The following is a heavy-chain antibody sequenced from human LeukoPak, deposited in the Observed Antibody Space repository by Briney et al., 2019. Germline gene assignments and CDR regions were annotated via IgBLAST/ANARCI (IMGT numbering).Heavy chain of an antibody. V-gene: IGHV3-30*03. CDR1: GFTFSSYG. CDR3: ARMMTDFDGSGHDIQRGAFDI. CDR2: ISYDGSNK. Sequence: PGGSLRLSCAASGFTFSSYGMHWVRQAPGKGLEWVAVISYDGSNKYYADSVKGRFTISRDNSKNTLFLQMNSLRAEDTAVYHCARMMTDFDGSGHDIQRGAFDIWGQGTMVTVS. D-gene: IGHD3-22*01. J-gene: IGHJ3*02.